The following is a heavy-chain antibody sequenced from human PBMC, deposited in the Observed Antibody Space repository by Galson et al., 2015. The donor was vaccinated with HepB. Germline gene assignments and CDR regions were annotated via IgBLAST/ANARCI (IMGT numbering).Heavy chain of an antibody. CDR3: ARDQLGLQLYDPRAQPQFYYFYYGMDV. V-gene: IGHV3-11*01. CDR2: ISSSGSTI. Sequence: SLRLSCAASGFTFSDYYMSWIRQAPGKGLEWVSYISSSGSTIYYADSVKGRFTISRDNAKNSLYLQMNSLRAEDTAVYYCARDQLGLQLYDPRAQPQFYYFYYGMDVWGQGTTVTVSS. CDR1: GFTFSDYY. D-gene: IGHD5-18*01. J-gene: IGHJ6*02.